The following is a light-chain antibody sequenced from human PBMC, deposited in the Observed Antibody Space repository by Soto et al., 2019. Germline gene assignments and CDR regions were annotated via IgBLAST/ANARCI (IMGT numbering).Light chain of an antibody. V-gene: IGKV3-20*01. CDR3: QQYGVSLWT. CDR1: QRVNNDY. CDR2: GAS. J-gene: IGKJ1*01. Sequence: EIVLTQSPDTLSLSPGERVTLSCRASQRVNNDYVAWYQQKPGQSPRLLIYGASARATGIPDRFSGDGSATDFTLTISRLEPEDFAVYYCQQYGVSLWTFGQGTKVEIK.